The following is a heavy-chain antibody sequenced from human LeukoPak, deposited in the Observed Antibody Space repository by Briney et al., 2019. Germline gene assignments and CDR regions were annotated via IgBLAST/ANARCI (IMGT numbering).Heavy chain of an antibody. Sequence: ASVKVSCRASGGTFSSYAISWVRQAPGQGLEWMGRIIPIFGTANYAQKFQGRVTITTDESTSTAYMELSSLRSEDTAVYYCARGPPGYYYDSSGYLGYWGQGTLVTVSS. CDR2: IIPIFGTA. CDR3: ARGPPGYYYDSSGYLGY. J-gene: IGHJ4*02. D-gene: IGHD3-22*01. V-gene: IGHV1-69*05. CDR1: GGTFSSYA.